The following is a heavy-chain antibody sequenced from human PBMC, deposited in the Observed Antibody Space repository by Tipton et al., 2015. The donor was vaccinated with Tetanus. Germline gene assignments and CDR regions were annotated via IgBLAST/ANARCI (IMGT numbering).Heavy chain of an antibody. CDR1: GFTFDDYA. D-gene: IGHD2-21*02. CDR3: AKGETENYYYGMNV. CDR2: ISWNSGSI. V-gene: IGHV3-9*01. Sequence: SLRLSCAASGFTFDDYAMHWVRQAPGKGLEWVSGISWNSGSIGYADSVKGRFTISRDNAKNSLYLQMNSLRAEDTALYYCAKGETENYYYGMNVWGQGTTVTVSS. J-gene: IGHJ6*02.